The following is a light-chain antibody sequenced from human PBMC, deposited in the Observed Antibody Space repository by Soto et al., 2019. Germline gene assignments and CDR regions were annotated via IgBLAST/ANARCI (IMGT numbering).Light chain of an antibody. Sequence: EIVMTQSPATLSVSPGERATLSCRASQSVSRKLAWYQQTRGQAPRLLIYGASTRATGVPARFSGSGSGTDFTLTISRLEPEDFAVYYCQQYGSSPPGTFGQGTRLEIK. CDR1: QSVSRK. J-gene: IGKJ5*01. V-gene: IGKV3-15*01. CDR2: GAS. CDR3: QQYGSSPPGT.